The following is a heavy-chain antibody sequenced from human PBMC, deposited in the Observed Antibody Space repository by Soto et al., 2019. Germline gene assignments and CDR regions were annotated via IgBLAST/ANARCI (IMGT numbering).Heavy chain of an antibody. CDR3: ALSTLEPHWASNSFDP. D-gene: IGHD3-16*01. CDR1: GASITSSDYY. J-gene: IGHJ5*02. V-gene: IGHV4-39*02. CDR2: IYYTGST. Sequence: PSETLSLTCSVSGASITSSDYYWGWIRQPPGKGLEWIANIYYTGSTYYNPSLQSRVTISVDTSNNHFSLSLSSVTAADTAIYYCALSTLEPHWASNSFDPWGQGTLVTVSS.